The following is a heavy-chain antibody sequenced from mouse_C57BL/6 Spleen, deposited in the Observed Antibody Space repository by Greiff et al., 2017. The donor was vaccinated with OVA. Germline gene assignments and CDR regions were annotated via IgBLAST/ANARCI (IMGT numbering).Heavy chain of an antibody. CDR1: GYTFTDYY. CDR2: INPNNGGT. V-gene: IGHV1-26*01. Sequence: VQLQQSGPELVKPGASVKISCKASGYTFTDYYMNWVKQSHGKSLEWIGDINPNNGGTSYKQKFKGKATLTVDKSSSTAYMELRSLTSEDSAVDYCASMDYGEYYYAMDYWGQGTSVTVSS. CDR3: ASMDYGEYYYAMDY. J-gene: IGHJ4*01. D-gene: IGHD2-4*01.